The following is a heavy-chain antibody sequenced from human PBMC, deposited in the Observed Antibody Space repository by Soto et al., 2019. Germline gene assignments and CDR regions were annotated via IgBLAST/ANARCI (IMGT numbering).Heavy chain of an antibody. CDR2: ISGSGGST. CDR1: GFTFSDYA. V-gene: IGHV3-23*01. D-gene: IGHD1-26*01. Sequence: PGGSLRLSCVASGFTFSDYAMAWVRQSPGKGLEWVSSISGSGGSTYYADSVKGRFTISRDNSKNTVFLQMNSLRAEDTAVYYCARERVGAARYYFDYWGQGALVTVSS. J-gene: IGHJ4*02. CDR3: ARERVGAARYYFDY.